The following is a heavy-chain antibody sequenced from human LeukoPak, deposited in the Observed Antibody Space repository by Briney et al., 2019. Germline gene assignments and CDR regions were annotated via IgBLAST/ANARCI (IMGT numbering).Heavy chain of an antibody. CDR1: GYTFTGYY. D-gene: IGHD1-26*01. CDR3: ARDRSGSYVY. V-gene: IGHV1-2*02. CDR2: INPNSGGT. Sequence: ASVKVSCNASGYTFTGYYMHWVRQAPGQGLEWMGWINPNSGGTNYAQKFQGRVTMTRDTSISTAYMEPSRLRSDDTAVYYCARDRSGSYVYWGQGTLVTVSS. J-gene: IGHJ4*02.